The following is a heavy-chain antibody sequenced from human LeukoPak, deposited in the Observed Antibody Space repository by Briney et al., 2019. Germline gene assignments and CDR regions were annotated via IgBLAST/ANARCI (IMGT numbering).Heavy chain of an antibody. Sequence: ASVKVSCKASGYTFTGYYIHWVRQAPGQGLEWMGWINPNSGGTNYAQKFQGRVTMTRDTSISTAYMELSRLRSDDTAVYYCARDSWVIVAFDIWGQGTMVTVSS. J-gene: IGHJ3*02. D-gene: IGHD3-22*01. CDR2: INPNSGGT. CDR1: GYTFTGYY. V-gene: IGHV1-2*02. CDR3: ARDSWVIVAFDI.